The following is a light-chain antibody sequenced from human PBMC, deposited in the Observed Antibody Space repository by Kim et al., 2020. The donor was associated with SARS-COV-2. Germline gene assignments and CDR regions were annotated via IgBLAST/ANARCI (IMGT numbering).Light chain of an antibody. CDR3: QQLNSYSFT. CDR2: AAS. V-gene: IGKV1-9*01. CDR1: QGISNY. Sequence: DIQLTQSPSFLSASVGDRVTITCRASQGISNYLAWYQQNPGKALKLLIYAASTLQSGVPSRFSGSGSGTEFTLTISSLQSEDFATYYCQQLNSYSFTFGPGTKVDIK. J-gene: IGKJ3*01.